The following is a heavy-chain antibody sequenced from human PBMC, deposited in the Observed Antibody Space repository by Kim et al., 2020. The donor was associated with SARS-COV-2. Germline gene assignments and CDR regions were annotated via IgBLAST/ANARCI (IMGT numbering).Heavy chain of an antibody. V-gene: IGHV3-49*02. D-gene: IGHD3-3*01. Sequence: SVKGRFTISRDDSKSIAYLQMNSLKTEDTAVYYCTRGRITIFGVVINFDYWGQGTLVTVSS. J-gene: IGHJ4*02. CDR3: TRGRITIFGVVINFDY.